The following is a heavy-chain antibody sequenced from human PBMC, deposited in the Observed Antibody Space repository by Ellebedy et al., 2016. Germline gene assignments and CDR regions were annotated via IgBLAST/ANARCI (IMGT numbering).Heavy chain of an antibody. V-gene: IGHV3-23*01. D-gene: IGHD2/OR15-2a*01. CDR3: ARNNYFDY. Sequence: GESLKISXAASGFTFSSYAMSWVRQAPGKGLEWVSAISGSGGSTYYADSVKGRFTISRDNSKNTLYLQMNSLRAEDTAVYYCARNNYFDYWGQGTLVTVSS. CDR2: ISGSGGST. CDR1: GFTFSSYA. J-gene: IGHJ4*02.